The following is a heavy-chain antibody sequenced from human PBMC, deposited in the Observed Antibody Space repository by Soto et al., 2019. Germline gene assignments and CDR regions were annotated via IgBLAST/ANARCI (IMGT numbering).Heavy chain of an antibody. CDR3: GKTDWVEGQLVAS. Sequence: PGGSLRLSCAASGFTLSNYAMSWVRQAPGKGLEWVSTISGSGGIIYYADSVKGRFTISRDNSKNTLYLQMSSLRAEDTAVYYCGKTDWVEGQLVASWGQGTLVTVS. CDR2: ISGSGGII. D-gene: IGHD6-6*01. V-gene: IGHV3-23*01. J-gene: IGHJ4*02. CDR1: GFTLSNYA.